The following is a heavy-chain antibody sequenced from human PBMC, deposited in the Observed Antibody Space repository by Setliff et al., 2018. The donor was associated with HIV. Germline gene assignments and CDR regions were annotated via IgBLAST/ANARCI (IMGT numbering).Heavy chain of an antibody. J-gene: IGHJ3*01. CDR1: EYTFTNYD. D-gene: IGHD2-15*01. CDR3: ARRIGFDV. Sequence: GASVKVSCKASEYTFTNYDINWVRQVTGQGLEWMGWMNPNSGNTGYGQKFQGRVTMTRDTSISTAYMELSNLGSEDTAVYYCARRIGFDVWGQGTMVTVSS. CDR2: MNPNSGNT. V-gene: IGHV1-8*01.